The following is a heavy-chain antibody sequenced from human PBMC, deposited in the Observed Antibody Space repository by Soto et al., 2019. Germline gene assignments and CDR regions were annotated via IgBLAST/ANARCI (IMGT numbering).Heavy chain of an antibody. CDR3: AREPPALKGDAYEV. CDR1: GGTFSSYT. V-gene: IGHV1-69*08. Sequence: QVQLVQSGAEVKKPGSSVNVSCKASGGTFSSYTISWVRQAPGQGLEWVGRIIPLLRIANYAQKFQGRVTITADRSSGTAYMYLSSLRSDETAVSYCAREPPALKGDAYEVWGQGTMVIVSS. CDR2: IIPLLRIA. J-gene: IGHJ3*01.